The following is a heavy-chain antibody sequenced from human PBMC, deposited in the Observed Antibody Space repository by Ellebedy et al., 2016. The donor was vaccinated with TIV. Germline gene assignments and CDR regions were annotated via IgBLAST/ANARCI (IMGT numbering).Heavy chain of an antibody. V-gene: IGHV3-7*01. J-gene: IGHJ4*02. CDR2: IKEDGSEK. CDR3: ASGLEAPSG. Sequence: GGSLRLSCAAPGFTFSSYWMYWVRQAPGKGLEWVANIKEDGSEKYYVDSVKGRFTISRDNAKKSLDLQMNRLRVEDTAVYYCASGLEAPSGWGQGTLVTVSS. CDR1: GFTFSSYW. D-gene: IGHD6-25*01.